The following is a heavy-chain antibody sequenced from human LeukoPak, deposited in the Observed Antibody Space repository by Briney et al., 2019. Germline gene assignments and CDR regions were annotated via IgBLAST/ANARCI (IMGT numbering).Heavy chain of an antibody. CDR3: AKTSPGYSYGLLDY. Sequence: HAGRSLRLSCAASGFTFSSYAMSWVRQAPGKGLEWVSAISGSGGTTYYADSVKGRFTISRDTSKNTLYLQMNSLRVEDTAVYYCAKTSPGYSYGLLDYWGQGTLVTVSS. V-gene: IGHV3-23*01. CDR2: ISGSGGTT. D-gene: IGHD5-18*01. CDR1: GFTFSSYA. J-gene: IGHJ4*02.